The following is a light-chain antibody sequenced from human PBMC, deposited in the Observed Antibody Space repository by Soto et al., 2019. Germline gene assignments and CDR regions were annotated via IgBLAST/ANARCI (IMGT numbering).Light chain of an antibody. J-gene: IGLJ1*01. CDR3: CSYTDSRTHI. CDR2: EVS. CDR1: SSDVGGYNY. V-gene: IGLV2-14*01. Sequence: QSVLTQPASVSGSPEQSITISCTGTSSDVGGYNYVSWYQQHPVKAPKLIIFEVSYRPSGISNRFSASKSGDTASLTISGLQADDEADYYCCSYTDSRTHIFGSGTKVTVL.